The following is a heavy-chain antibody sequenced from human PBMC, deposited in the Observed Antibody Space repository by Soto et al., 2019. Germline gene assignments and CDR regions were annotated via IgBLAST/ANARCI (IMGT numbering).Heavy chain of an antibody. Sequence: QVQLQQWGAGLLKPSETLSLTCAVLGGSVNSGNYYWSWIRQPPGKGLEWIGEMSHSGGTHFNPSRKSRVTISVDTSKNQYSLKMSSVTAADTALYYCARVERGTATTVVDAFDIWGPGTMVTVSS. CDR2: MSHSGGT. V-gene: IGHV4-34*01. CDR3: ARVERGTATTVVDAFDI. D-gene: IGHD1-1*01. CDR1: GGSVNSGNYY. J-gene: IGHJ3*02.